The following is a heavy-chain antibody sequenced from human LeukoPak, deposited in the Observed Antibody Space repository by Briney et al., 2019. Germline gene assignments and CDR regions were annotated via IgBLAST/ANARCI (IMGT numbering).Heavy chain of an antibody. J-gene: IGHJ4*02. CDR1: GFTFSIYA. CDR2: ISGDASGT. Sequence: PGRSLRLSCAASGFTFSIYAMHWVRRAPRKGLEWVSGISGDASGTYYADSVRGRFSISRDNSQNTVYLQMNSLRVEDTAVYYCAKDFRLDSWGQGTLVTVSS. V-gene: IGHV3-23*01. CDR3: AKDFRLDS.